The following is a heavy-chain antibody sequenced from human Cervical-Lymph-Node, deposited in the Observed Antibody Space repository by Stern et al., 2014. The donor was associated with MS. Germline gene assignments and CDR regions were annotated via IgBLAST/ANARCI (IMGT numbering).Heavy chain of an antibody. CDR1: GYTFTSYC. Sequence: QVQLVQSGAEVQKPWASVKVSFKASGYTFTSYCISCVRQAPGQGLECIGWISAYNGNTNYAQKLQGRVTMTTDTSTSTAYMELRSLRSDDTAVYYCARGLLGSENAFDIWGQGTMVTVSS. CDR2: ISAYNGNT. V-gene: IGHV1-18*01. CDR3: ARGLLGSENAFDI. J-gene: IGHJ3*02. D-gene: IGHD2-15*01.